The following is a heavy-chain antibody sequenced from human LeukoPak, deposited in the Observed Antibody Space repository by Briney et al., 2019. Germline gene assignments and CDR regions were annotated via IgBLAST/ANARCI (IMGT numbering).Heavy chain of an antibody. Sequence: GGSLRLSCAASGFTFDDYGMSWVRQAPGKGLEWVSGINWNGGSTGYADSVKGRFTISRDNAKNSLYLQMNSLRAEDTALYYCARAQRGGYVDAFDIWGQGTMVTVSS. CDR3: ARAQRGGYVDAFDI. V-gene: IGHV3-20*04. CDR2: INWNGGST. J-gene: IGHJ3*02. D-gene: IGHD5-12*01. CDR1: GFTFDDYG.